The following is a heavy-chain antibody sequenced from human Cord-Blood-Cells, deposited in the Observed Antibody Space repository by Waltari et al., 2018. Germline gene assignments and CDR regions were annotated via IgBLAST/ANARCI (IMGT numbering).Heavy chain of an antibody. CDR1: VGSLSSSSYY. CDR2: IYYSGST. Sequence: QLQLQESGPGLVKPSETLSLTCTVPVGSLSSSSYYWGWIRQPPGKGLEWIGSIYYSGSTYYNPSLKSRVTISVDTSKNQFSLKLSSVTAADTAVYYCARQVTSSGWYVTEYFQHWGQGTLVTVSS. CDR3: ARQVTSSGWYVTEYFQH. D-gene: IGHD6-19*01. V-gene: IGHV4-39*07. J-gene: IGHJ1*01.